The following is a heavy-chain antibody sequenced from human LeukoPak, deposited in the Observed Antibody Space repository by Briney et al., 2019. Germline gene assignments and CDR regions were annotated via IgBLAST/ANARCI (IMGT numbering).Heavy chain of an antibody. Sequence: GASVKVSCTASGGTFSSYAISWVRQAPGQGLEWMGGFIPIFGTANYAQKFQGRVKISTDESTSTAYMELSSLISEDTAVYYCARGASAVAGTGFNWFDPWSQGTLVTVSS. CDR1: GGTFSSYA. J-gene: IGHJ5*02. D-gene: IGHD6-19*01. CDR3: ARGASAVAGTGFNWFDP. V-gene: IGHV1-69*05. CDR2: FIPIFGTA.